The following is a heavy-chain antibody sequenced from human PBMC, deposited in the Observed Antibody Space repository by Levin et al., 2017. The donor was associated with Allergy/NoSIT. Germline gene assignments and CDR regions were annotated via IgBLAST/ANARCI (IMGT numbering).Heavy chain of an antibody. CDR1: GFTFSSYT. J-gene: IGHJ5*02. Sequence: GESLKISCSASGFTFSSYTMHWVRQAPGKGLEYVSGTSSNGGTTYYADSVKGRFTISRDNSMDTLYLQMSSLRAEDTAVYYCVKKGGIGSGSSTGWFDPWGQGTLVTVSP. CDR3: VKKGGIGSGSSTGWFDP. CDR2: TSSNGGTT. D-gene: IGHD3-10*01. V-gene: IGHV3-64D*06.